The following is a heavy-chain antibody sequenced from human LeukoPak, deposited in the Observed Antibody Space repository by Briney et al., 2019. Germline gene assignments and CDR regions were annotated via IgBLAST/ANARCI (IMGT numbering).Heavy chain of an antibody. CDR3: AWDSRWVDFYYVDV. D-gene: IGHD1-26*01. V-gene: IGHV1-69*05. Sequence: GSSVKVSCKASGGTLSSYAISWVRQAPGEGLEWMGGIIPMFPTTNYAQKFQGRLTITTDESTSTAYMELSGLRSEDTAVYYCAWDSRWVDFYYVDVWGTGTTVTVSS. J-gene: IGHJ6*03. CDR2: IIPMFPTT. CDR1: GGTLSSYA.